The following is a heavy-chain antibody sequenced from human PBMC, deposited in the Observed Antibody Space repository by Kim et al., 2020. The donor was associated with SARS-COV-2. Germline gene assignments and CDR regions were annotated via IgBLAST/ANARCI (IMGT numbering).Heavy chain of an antibody. CDR2: IIPILGIA. V-gene: IGHV1-69*04. Sequence: SVKVSCKASGGTFSSYAISWVRQAPGQGLEWMGRIIPILGIANYAQKFQGRVTITADKSTSTAYMELSSLRSEDTAVYYCARAPLPAGPIDWGQGTLVTVSS. CDR1: GGTFSSYA. CDR3: ARAPLPAGPID. D-gene: IGHD3-10*01. J-gene: IGHJ4*02.